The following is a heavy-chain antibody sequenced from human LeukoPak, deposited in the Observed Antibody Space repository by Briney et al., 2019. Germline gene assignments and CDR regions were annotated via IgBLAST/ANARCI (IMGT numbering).Heavy chain of an antibody. D-gene: IGHD3-3*01. CDR2: INHSGST. CDR3: ARDRTSLLGGMVPYYDFWSGSIRGAFDI. V-gene: IGHV4-34*01. J-gene: IGHJ3*02. CDR1: GGSFSGYY. Sequence: SETLSLTCAVYGGSFSGYYWSWIRQPPGKGLEWIGEINHSGSTNYNPSLKSRVTISVDTSKNQFSLKLSSVTAADTAVYYCARDRTSLLGGMVPYYDFWSGSIRGAFDIWGQGTMVTVSS.